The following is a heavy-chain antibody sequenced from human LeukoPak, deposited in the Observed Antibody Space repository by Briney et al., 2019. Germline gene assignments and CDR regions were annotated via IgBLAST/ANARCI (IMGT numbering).Heavy chain of an antibody. CDR1: GFTFSNYG. V-gene: IGHV3-30*02. D-gene: IGHD6-13*01. Sequence: GGSLRLSCAASGFTFSNYGMHWVRQAPGKGLEWVAFIRYDGSNRYYADSVSGRFTISRDNSKNTLFLQMNSLRPEDTALYYCAAGSTWYYFDYSSQGTLVTVSS. CDR2: IRYDGSNR. CDR3: AAGSTWYYFDY. J-gene: IGHJ4*02.